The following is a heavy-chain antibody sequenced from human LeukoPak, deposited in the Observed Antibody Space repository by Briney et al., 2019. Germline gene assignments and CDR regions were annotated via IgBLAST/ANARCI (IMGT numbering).Heavy chain of an antibody. CDR2: INHSGST. CDR3: ARGRSAFDSSGPFDY. J-gene: IGHJ4*02. V-gene: IGHV4-34*01. D-gene: IGHD3-22*01. Sequence: SETLSLTCAVYGGSFSGYYWSWIRQPPGKGLEWIGEINHSGSTNYNPSLKSRVTISVDTSENQFSLTLSSVTAADTAVYYCARGRSAFDSSGPFDYWGQGTLVTVS. CDR1: GGSFSGYY.